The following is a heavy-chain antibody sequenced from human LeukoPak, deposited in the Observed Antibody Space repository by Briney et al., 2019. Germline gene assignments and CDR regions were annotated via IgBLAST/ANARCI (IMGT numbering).Heavy chain of an antibody. Sequence: ASVKVSCKASGYTFTGYYMHWVRQAPGQGLEWMGWINPNSGGTNYAQKFQGRVTMTRDTSIGTAYMELSRLRSDDTAVYYCARVIVQWLAHSDYWGQGTLVTVSS. D-gene: IGHD6-19*01. J-gene: IGHJ4*02. CDR3: ARVIVQWLAHSDY. CDR2: INPNSGGT. V-gene: IGHV1-2*02. CDR1: GYTFTGYY.